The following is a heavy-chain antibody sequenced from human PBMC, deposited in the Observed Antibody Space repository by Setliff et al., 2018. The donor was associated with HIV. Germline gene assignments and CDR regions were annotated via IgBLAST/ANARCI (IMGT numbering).Heavy chain of an antibody. Sequence: GGSLRLSCVASGFTFSTYAINWIRLAPGKGLEWVSSISGSGYPYYADSVKGRFTISRDNSKNTLFLQMDSLRAEDTALYYCAKQRYYDGNDGFDVWGQGTMVTVSS. V-gene: IGHV3-23*01. D-gene: IGHD3-3*01. CDR2: ISGSGYP. CDR1: GFTFSTYA. J-gene: IGHJ3*01. CDR3: AKQRYYDGNDGFDV.